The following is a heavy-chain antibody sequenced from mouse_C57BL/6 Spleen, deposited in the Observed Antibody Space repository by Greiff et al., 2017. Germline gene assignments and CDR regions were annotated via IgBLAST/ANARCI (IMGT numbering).Heavy chain of an antibody. V-gene: IGHV1-78*01. CDR3: ARASVVATDWYFDV. D-gene: IGHD1-1*01. CDR1: GYTFTDHT. CDR2: IYPRDGST. Sequence: VQLQQSDAELVKPGASVKISCKVSGYTFTDHTIHWMKQRPEQGLEWIGYIYPRDGSTKYNEKFTGKATLNADKASSTAYMQLNSLTSEDSAVYFCARASVVATDWYFDVWGTGTTVTVSS. J-gene: IGHJ1*03.